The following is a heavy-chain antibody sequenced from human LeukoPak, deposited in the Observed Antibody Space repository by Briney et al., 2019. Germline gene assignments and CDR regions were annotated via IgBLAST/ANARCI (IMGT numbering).Heavy chain of an antibody. CDR1: GGSFSGYY. Sequence: SETLXLTCAVYGGSFSGYYWSWIRXPPGKGLEWIEEINHSGSTNYNPSLKSRVTISVDTSKNQFSLKLSSVTAADTAVYYCARGLIFWPYYYGSGSYYNKDAFDIWGQGTMVTVSS. CDR3: ARGLIFWPYYYGSGSYYNKDAFDI. J-gene: IGHJ3*02. CDR2: INHSGST. D-gene: IGHD3-10*01. V-gene: IGHV4-34*01.